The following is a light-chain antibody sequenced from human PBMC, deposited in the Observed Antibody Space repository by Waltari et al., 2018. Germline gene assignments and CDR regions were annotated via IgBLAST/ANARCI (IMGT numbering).Light chain of an antibody. V-gene: IGKV3-20*01. CDR1: QTIRTTY. J-gene: IGKJ4*01. CDR2: GTF. Sequence: EIVLTQSPGTLSLSPGEGATLSCRTSQTIRTTYLAWYQQKPGQAPTLLIYGTFTSATGIPDRFTGSGSGTDFSLTISSREPEDFATYYCQQYDISPLTFGGGTKVEIK. CDR3: QQYDISPLT.